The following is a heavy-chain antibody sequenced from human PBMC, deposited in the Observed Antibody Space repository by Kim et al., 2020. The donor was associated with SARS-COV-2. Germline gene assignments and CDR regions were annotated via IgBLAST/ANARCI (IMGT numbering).Heavy chain of an antibody. CDR1: GYTFTSYG. V-gene: IGHV1-18*01. CDR2: ISAYNGNT. D-gene: IGHD1-26*01. J-gene: IGHJ6*01. Sequence: ASVKVSCKASGYTFTSYGISWVRQAPGQGLEWMGWISAYNGNTNYAQKLQGRVTMTTDTSTSTAYMELRSLRSDDTAVYYCARDWGLEGRIVGRTDYYYYGMDVWGQGATVTVSS. CDR3: ARDWGLEGRIVGRTDYYYYGMDV.